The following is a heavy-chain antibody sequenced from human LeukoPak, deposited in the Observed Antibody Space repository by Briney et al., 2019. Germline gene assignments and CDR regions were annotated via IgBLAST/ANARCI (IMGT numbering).Heavy chain of an antibody. CDR2: ITGSGDGT. J-gene: IGHJ3*02. CDR1: GFTFNNYA. CDR3: AKRAMYAGAFAI. D-gene: IGHD2-8*01. Sequence: GGSLRLSCAASGFTFNNYALSWVRQAPGKGLEWVSAITGSGDGTHYADSVKGRFTISRDNSKNTLFLQLNSLRVEDTAVYYCAKRAMYAGAFAIWGQGTVVTVSS. V-gene: IGHV3-23*01.